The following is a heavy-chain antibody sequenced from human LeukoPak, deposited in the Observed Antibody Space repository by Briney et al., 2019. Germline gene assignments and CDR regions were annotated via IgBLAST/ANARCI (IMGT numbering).Heavy chain of an antibody. CDR1: GGSISSGSYY. V-gene: IGHV4-61*02. CDR2: IYTSGST. Sequence: SETLSLTCTVSGGSISSGSYYWSWIRQPAGKGLEWIGRIYTSGSTNYNPSLKSRVTISVDTSKNQFSLKLSSVTAADTDVYYCARSGRDGYNYYYYYWGQGTLVTVSS. CDR3: ARSGRDGYNYYYYY. J-gene: IGHJ4*02. D-gene: IGHD5-24*01.